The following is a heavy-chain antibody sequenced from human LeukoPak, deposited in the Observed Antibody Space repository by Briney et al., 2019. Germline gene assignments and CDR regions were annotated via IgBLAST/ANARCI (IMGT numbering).Heavy chain of an antibody. Sequence: GGSLRLSCSASGFTFSSNAMHWVRQAPGKGLEYVSAISSNGAGTYYEDSVKGRITISRDNSKNTLYLQMSSLRAEDTAVYYCVKDRGYYFDYWGQGTLVTVSS. V-gene: IGHV3-64D*09. CDR3: VKDRGYYFDY. CDR2: ISSNGAGT. CDR1: GFTFSSNA. J-gene: IGHJ4*02. D-gene: IGHD3-10*01.